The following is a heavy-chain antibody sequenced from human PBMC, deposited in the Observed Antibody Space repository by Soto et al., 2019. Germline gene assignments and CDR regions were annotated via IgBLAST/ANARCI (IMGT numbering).Heavy chain of an antibody. J-gene: IGHJ4*02. CDR3: VRLELGIGRDY. D-gene: IGHD1-26*01. CDR2: ISSNSGTI. CDR1: GFTFSSHS. Sequence: EVQLVESGGGLVKPGGSLRLSCEASGFTFSSHSMNWVRQAPGKGLEWISYISSNSGTIHYADSVEGRFTVSRDNAKNSLYLQMNSLRAEDTAVYYCVRLELGIGRDYWGLGTLVTVSS. V-gene: IGHV3-48*01.